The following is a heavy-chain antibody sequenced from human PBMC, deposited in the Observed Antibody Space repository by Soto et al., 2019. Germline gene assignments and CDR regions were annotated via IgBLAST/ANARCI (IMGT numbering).Heavy chain of an antibody. D-gene: IGHD3-10*01. CDR2: NIPIFGTA. CDR1: GSTFSSYA. V-gene: IGHV1-69*01. Sequence: QVQLVQSGAEVKKPRSSVKVSCKASGSTFSSYAISWVRQAPGQGLEWMGGNIPIFGTANYAQKFQGRVTITADESTSTAYMELISLRSEDTAVYYCASRGGFGESPADNYYYGMDVWGHGPTVAVSS. CDR3: ASRGGFGESPADNYYYGMDV. J-gene: IGHJ6*02.